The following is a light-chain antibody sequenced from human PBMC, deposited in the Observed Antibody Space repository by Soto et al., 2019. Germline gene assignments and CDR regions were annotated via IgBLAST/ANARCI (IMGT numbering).Light chain of an antibody. Sequence: SYELTQPPSVSVAPGKTARITCGGNNIGSKSVHWYQQKPGQAPALVIYYDSDRPSGIPERFSGSNSGNTATLTISRVEAGDEADYYCQVWDSSSDPSYVFGTGTKLTVL. CDR3: QVWDSSSDPSYV. V-gene: IGLV3-21*04. J-gene: IGLJ1*01. CDR1: NIGSKS. CDR2: YDS.